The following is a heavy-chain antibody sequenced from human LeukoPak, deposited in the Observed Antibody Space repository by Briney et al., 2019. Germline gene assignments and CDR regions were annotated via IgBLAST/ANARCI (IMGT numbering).Heavy chain of an antibody. CDR2: ISGSGGST. Sequence: GGSLRLSCAASGFTFSSYAMSRVRQAPGKGLEWVSAISGSGGSTYYADSVKGRLTISRDNSKNTLYLQMNSLKTEDTAVYYCTRRSSAAGRQYFDYWGQGTLVTVSS. V-gene: IGHV3-23*01. D-gene: IGHD6-13*01. J-gene: IGHJ4*02. CDR3: TRRSSAAGRQYFDY. CDR1: GFTFSSYA.